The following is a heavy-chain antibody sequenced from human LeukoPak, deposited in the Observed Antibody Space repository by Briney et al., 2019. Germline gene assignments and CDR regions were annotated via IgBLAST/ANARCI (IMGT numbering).Heavy chain of an antibody. CDR1: GFTFSSYS. V-gene: IGHV3-74*01. Sequence: GGSLRLSCAASGFTFSSYSMNWVRQAPGKGLEWVSCVNGDGSDTRYADSVKGRFTISRDNAKNTLYLQMNSLRVEDTAVYYCTRDPRNKGFDPWGQGTLVTVSS. CDR2: VNGDGSDT. D-gene: IGHD1/OR15-1a*01. J-gene: IGHJ5*02. CDR3: TRDPRNKGFDP.